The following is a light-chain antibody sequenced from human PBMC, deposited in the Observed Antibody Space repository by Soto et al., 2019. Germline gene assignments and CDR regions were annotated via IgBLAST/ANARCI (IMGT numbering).Light chain of an antibody. CDR2: GAS. Sequence: EIDLSQSPGTLSLSPEERATLSCRASQSVSSYLAWYQQRPGQAPRLLIYGASTRATGIPARFSGSGSGTEFTLTISSLQSEDFAVYYCQQYNNWPLTFGRGTKVDIK. CDR1: QSVSSY. CDR3: QQYNNWPLT. V-gene: IGKV3-15*01. J-gene: IGKJ4*01.